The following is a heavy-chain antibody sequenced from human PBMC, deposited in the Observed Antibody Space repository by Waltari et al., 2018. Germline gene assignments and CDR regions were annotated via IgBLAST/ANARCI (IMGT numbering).Heavy chain of an antibody. D-gene: IGHD3-3*01. CDR1: GGSISSSSYY. Sequence: QLQLQESGPGLVKPSETLSLTCTVSGGSISSSSYYWGWIRQPPGKGLEWIGSIYYSGSTYYNPSLKSRGTISVDTSKNQFSLKLSSVTAADTAVYYCARMSGYYRGDYFDYWGQGTLVTVSS. CDR2: IYYSGST. J-gene: IGHJ4*02. V-gene: IGHV4-39*07. CDR3: ARMSGYYRGDYFDY.